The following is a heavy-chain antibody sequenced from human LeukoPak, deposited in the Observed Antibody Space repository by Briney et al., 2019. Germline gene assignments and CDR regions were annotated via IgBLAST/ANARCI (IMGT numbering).Heavy chain of an antibody. CDR3: ARGNKLRYFDWLLFTFDC. D-gene: IGHD3-9*01. Sequence: VASVKVSCKASGYTFTSYYMHWVRQAPGQGLEWMGWINPNSGGTNYAQKFQGRVTMTRDTSISTAYMELSRLRSDDTAVYYCARGNKLRYFDWLLFTFDCWGQGTLVTVSS. CDR1: GYTFTSYY. CDR2: INPNSGGT. J-gene: IGHJ4*02. V-gene: IGHV1-2*02.